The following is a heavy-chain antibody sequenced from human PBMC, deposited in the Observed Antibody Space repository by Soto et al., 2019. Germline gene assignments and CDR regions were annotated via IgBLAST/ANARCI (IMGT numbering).Heavy chain of an antibody. D-gene: IGHD5-12*01. V-gene: IGHV3-33*06. Sequence: GGSLRLSCAASGFTFSSYGMHWVRQAPGKGLEWVAVIWYDGSNKYYADSVKGRFTMSRDNSKNTLYLQMNSLRVEDTAICFCAKRSAFDSCIFDYWGQGILVTVSS. CDR2: IWYDGSNK. CDR1: GFTFSSYG. CDR3: AKRSAFDSCIFDY. J-gene: IGHJ4*02.